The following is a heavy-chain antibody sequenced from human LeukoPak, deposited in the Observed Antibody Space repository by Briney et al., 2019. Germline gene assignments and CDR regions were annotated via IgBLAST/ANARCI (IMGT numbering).Heavy chain of an antibody. V-gene: IGHV5-51*01. CDR3: ATQASGWDLGY. Sequence: GESLKISCKGSGYSFTTYWIGWVRQMPGKGLEWMGIIYPGDSDTRYSPSFQGQVTISVDKSINTAYLQWSSLKASDTAMYYCATQASGWDLGYWGQGTLVTVSS. CDR2: IYPGDSDT. J-gene: IGHJ4*02. D-gene: IGHD6-19*01. CDR1: GYSFTTYW.